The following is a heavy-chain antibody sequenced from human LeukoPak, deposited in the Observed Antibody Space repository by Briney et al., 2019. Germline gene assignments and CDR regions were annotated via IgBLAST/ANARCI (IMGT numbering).Heavy chain of an antibody. CDR2: ISTYNGNT. Sequence: ASVKVSCKASGYTFTSYVISWVRQAPGQGREWMGWISTYNGNTKYAQKLQGRVTMTTDTSTSTDYMELRSLRSDDTAVYYCARLSRPIWFGELTDNWFDPWGQGTLVTVSS. CDR3: ARLSRPIWFGELTDNWFDP. D-gene: IGHD3-10*01. J-gene: IGHJ5*02. CDR1: GYTFTSYV. V-gene: IGHV1-18*01.